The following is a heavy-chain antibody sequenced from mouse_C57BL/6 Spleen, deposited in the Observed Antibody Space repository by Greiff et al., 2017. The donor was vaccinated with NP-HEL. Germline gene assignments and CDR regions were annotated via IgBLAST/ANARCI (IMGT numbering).Heavy chain of an antibody. CDR3: ARRDYDWYFDV. CDR1: GFTFSDYG. CDR2: ISSGSSTI. D-gene: IGHD2-4*01. Sequence: EVKLVESGGGLVKPGGSLKLSCAASGFTFSDYGMHWVRQAPEKGLEWVAYISSGSSTIYYADTEKGRFTISRDNAKNTLFLQMTSLRSEDTAMYYCARRDYDWYFDVWGTGTTVTVSS. V-gene: IGHV5-17*01. J-gene: IGHJ1*03.